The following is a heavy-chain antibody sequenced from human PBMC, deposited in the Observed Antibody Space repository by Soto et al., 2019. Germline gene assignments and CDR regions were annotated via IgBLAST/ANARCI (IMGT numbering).Heavy chain of an antibody. V-gene: IGHV3-23*01. CDR1: GFTFNTYA. J-gene: IGHJ3*02. Sequence: GGSLRLSCAASGFTFNTYAMSWVRQAPGKGLEWVSTISGSGDNTYYADSVKGRFTISRDNSKNTLYVHMNSLRAEDTAVYYCAKHLPEGGTLNAFVIWGRGTMVTVSS. CDR3: AKHLPEGGTLNAFVI. CDR2: ISGSGDNT. D-gene: IGHD2-15*01.